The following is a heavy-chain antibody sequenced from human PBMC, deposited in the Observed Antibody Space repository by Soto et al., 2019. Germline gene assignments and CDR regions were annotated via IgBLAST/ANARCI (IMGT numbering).Heavy chain of an antibody. J-gene: IGHJ3*02. CDR2: IYYSGST. Sequence: QGQLQESGPGLVKPSQTLSLTCTVSGGSISSGDYYWSWIRQPPGKGLEWIGYIYYSGSTYYNPSLMIRVTISVATCKVQLSLVLICVTAADTAVYCCAGFTTAYAFDIWGEGTMVTVSS. D-gene: IGHD3-22*01. CDR1: GGSISSGDYY. CDR3: AGFTTAYAFDI. V-gene: IGHV4-30-4*01.